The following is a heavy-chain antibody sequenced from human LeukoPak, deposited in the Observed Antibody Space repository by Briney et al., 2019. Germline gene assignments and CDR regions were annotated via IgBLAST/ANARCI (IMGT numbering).Heavy chain of an antibody. CDR2: INTNTGNP. CDR1: GYTFSSYT. V-gene: IGHV7-4-1*02. J-gene: IGHJ3*02. Sequence: GASVKVSCKASGYTFSSYTMNWVRQAPGQGLEWMGWINTNTGNPTYAQDYTGRFVLSLDTSVSTAYLQISSLKAEDTAVYYCARDAMVRGLDAFDIWGQGTMVTVSS. CDR3: ARDAMVRGLDAFDI. D-gene: IGHD3-10*01.